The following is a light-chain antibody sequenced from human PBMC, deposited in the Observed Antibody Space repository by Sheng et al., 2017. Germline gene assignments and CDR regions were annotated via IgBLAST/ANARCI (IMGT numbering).Light chain of an antibody. Sequence: EIVLTQSPGTLSLSPGERATLSCRASQSIANNYLAWFQQKPGQAPRLLIYGASGRATGIPDRFSGSGSGTDFTLTISRLEPEDFAMYFCQQYGGSLSWTFGQGTKVEIK. CDR2: GAS. CDR1: QSIANNY. V-gene: IGKV3-20*01. CDR3: QQYGGSLSWT. J-gene: IGKJ1*01.